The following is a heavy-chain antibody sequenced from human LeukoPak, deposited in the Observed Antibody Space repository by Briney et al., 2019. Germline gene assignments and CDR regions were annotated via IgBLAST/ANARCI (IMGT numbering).Heavy chain of an antibody. V-gene: IGHV4-39*01. J-gene: IGHJ4*02. Sequence: SETLSLTCTVSGGSISSRSYYWGWIRQPPGKGLEWIGSIYYSGSTYYNPSLKRRVTISVDTSKNQFSLKLSSVTAADTAVYYCARHSNGIRDAYVIGFDYWGQGTLVTVSS. CDR2: IYYSGST. D-gene: IGHD5-24*01. CDR1: GGSISSRSYY. CDR3: ARHSNGIRDAYVIGFDY.